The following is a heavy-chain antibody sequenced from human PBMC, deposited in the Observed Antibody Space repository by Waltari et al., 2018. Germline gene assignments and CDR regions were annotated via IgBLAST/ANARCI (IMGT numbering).Heavy chain of an antibody. CDR1: GYTFTGYY. CDR3: ARAAAGTEYYGMDV. Sequence: QVQLVQSGAEVKKPGASVTVSCSASGYTFTGYYMPWVRQAPGQGLEWMGWINPNSGGTNYAQKFQGWVTMTRDTSISTAYMELSRLRSDDTAVYYCARAAAGTEYYGMDVWGQGTTVTVSS. CDR2: INPNSGGT. J-gene: IGHJ6*02. D-gene: IGHD6-13*01. V-gene: IGHV1-2*04.